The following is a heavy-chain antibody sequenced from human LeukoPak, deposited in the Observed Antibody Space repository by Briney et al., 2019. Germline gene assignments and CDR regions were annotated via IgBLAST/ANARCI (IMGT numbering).Heavy chain of an antibody. V-gene: IGHV3-33*01. CDR3: ARDVTRTYCYMDV. Sequence: PGGSLRLSCAASGFTFSNYGMHWVRQAPGKGLEWVAVIWYDGSNKYYADSVKGRFTISRDNSKNTLYLQMNSLRAEDTAVYYCARDVTRTYCYMDVWGKGTTVTVSS. D-gene: IGHD1-7*01. CDR2: IWYDGSNK. CDR1: GFTFSNYG. J-gene: IGHJ6*03.